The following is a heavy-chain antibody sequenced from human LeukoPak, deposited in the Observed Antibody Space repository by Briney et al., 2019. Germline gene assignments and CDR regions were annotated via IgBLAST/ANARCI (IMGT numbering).Heavy chain of an antibody. CDR1: GGSISSSSYY. V-gene: IGHV4-39*01. CDR2: IYYSGST. J-gene: IGHJ4*02. CDR3: ARGGDFDY. Sequence: SETLSLTCTVSGGSISSSSYYWGWIRQPPGKGLEWIGSIYYSGSTYYNPSLKSRVTISVDTSKNQFSLKLSSVTAADTAVYYCARGGDFDYWGKGTLVTVSS. D-gene: IGHD3-16*01.